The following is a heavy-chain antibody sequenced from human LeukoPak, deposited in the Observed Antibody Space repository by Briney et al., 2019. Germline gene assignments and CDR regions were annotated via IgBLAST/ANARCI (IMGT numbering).Heavy chain of an antibody. CDR1: GGSFSGYD. CDR3: ARPLTGTSFDS. V-gene: IGHV4-34*01. Sequence: SETLSVTCAVSGGSFSGYDWTWIRPSPGRGLEWIGEINHSGSTNYNPSLKSRVTMSVDTSKNQFSLKLSSVTAAETAVYYCARPLTGTSFDSWGQGTLVTVFS. J-gene: IGHJ4*02. D-gene: IGHD7-27*01. CDR2: INHSGST.